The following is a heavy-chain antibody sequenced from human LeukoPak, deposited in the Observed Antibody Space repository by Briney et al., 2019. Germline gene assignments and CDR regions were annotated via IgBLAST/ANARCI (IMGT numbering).Heavy chain of an antibody. V-gene: IGHV3-48*01. J-gene: IGHJ4*02. CDR1: GLSFSNFG. Sequence: GGSLRLSCAASGLSFSNFGFHWARQAPGKGLEWVSYISDKNSNIHYADSVKARFTISRDNAKNSLFLQMNSLRAEDTAVYFCVTDWPVWWGQETLVTVSS. CDR2: ISDKNSNI. CDR3: VTDWPVW. D-gene: IGHD3-16*01.